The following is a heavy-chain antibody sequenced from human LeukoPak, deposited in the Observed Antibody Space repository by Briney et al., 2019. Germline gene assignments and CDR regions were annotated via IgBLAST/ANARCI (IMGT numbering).Heavy chain of an antibody. CDR1: GFTFDDHG. CDR3: ARDRSYGSFDY. V-gene: IGHV3-20*01. D-gene: IGHD5-18*01. CDR2: INWNGGST. Sequence: GGSLRLSCAASGFTFDDHGMNWVRQAPGKGLEWVSGINWNGGSTFYADSVKGRFTISRDNAKNALYLQMNSLTAEDTALYHCARDRSYGSFDYWGQGTPVTVSS. J-gene: IGHJ4*02.